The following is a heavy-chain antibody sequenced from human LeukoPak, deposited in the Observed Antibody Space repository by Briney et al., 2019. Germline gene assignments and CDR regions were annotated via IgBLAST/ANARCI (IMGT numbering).Heavy chain of an antibody. D-gene: IGHD2-2*01. V-gene: IGHV4-4*07. Sequence: PETLSLTCTVSGGSISSYYWSWIRQPAGKGLEWIGRIYTSGSTNYNPSLKSRVTMSVDTSKNQFSLKMSSLTAADTAAYYCARGRDCSSTSCYDPYYYMDVWGKGTTVTVSS. CDR3: ARGRDCSSTSCYDPYYYMDV. CDR2: IYTSGST. J-gene: IGHJ6*03. CDR1: GGSISSYY.